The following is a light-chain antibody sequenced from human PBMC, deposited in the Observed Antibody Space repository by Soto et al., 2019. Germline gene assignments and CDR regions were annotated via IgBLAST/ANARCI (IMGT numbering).Light chain of an antibody. CDR3: QESRSALWGT. Sequence: DIVMTRSPATLSVSPGERATLSCRASQSVSSNLAWYQQKPGQAPRLLIYGASTRATGIPARFSGSGSGTDFTLTISGLQPEDSATYYCQESRSALWGTCGQGTKVDIK. V-gene: IGKV3-15*01. J-gene: IGKJ1*01. CDR1: QSVSSN. CDR2: GAS.